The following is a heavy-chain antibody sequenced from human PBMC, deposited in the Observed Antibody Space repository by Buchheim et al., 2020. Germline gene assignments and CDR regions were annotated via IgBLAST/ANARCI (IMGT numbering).Heavy chain of an antibody. V-gene: IGHV3-30*04. D-gene: IGHD2-15*01. CDR3: ARDRIPWFDP. J-gene: IGHJ5*01. Sequence: QVQLVESGGGVVQPGRSLRLTCAATVFTFSSYAMHWVRQAPGKGLEWVAVISYDGSNKYYADSVKGRFTIHRHNSKNKQYMQMNSLRAEDTAVYYCARDRIPWFDPWGQGTL. CDR2: ISYDGSNK. CDR1: VFTFSSYA.